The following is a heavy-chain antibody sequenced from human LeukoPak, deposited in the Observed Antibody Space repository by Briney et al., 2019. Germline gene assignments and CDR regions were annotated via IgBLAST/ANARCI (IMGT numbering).Heavy chain of an antibody. Sequence: PGGSLRLSCSASGFTFSSYAMSWVRQAPGKGLEWVSGISGAGGSINYGDSVKGRFTISRDNSKNTLFLQLSGLRAEDTAVYYCAKGQEFLEWIYDYWGQGTLVTVSS. D-gene: IGHD3-3*01. V-gene: IGHV3-23*01. CDR1: GFTFSSYA. CDR3: AKGQEFLEWIYDY. CDR2: ISGAGGSI. J-gene: IGHJ4*02.